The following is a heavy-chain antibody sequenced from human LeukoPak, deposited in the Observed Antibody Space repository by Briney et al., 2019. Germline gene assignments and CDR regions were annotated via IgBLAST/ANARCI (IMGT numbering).Heavy chain of an antibody. D-gene: IGHD6-6*01. CDR1: GYTFTGYY. V-gene: IGHV1-2*02. Sequence: ASVKVSCKASGYTFTGYYMHWVRQAPGQGLEWMGWINPNSGGTNYAQKFQGRVTITADESTSTVYMELSSLRSEDTAVYYCARDAYSSSATFWDYWGQGTLVTVSS. CDR3: ARDAYSSSATFWDY. J-gene: IGHJ4*02. CDR2: INPNSGGT.